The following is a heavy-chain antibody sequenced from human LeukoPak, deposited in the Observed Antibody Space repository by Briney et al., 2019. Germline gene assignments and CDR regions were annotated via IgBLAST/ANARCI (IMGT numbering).Heavy chain of an antibody. V-gene: IGHV3-23*01. CDR1: GFTFSSYA. CDR2: ISGSGGST. J-gene: IGHJ4*02. Sequence: GGSLRLSCAASGFTFSSYAMSWVRQAPGKGLEWVSAISGSGGSTYYADSVKGRFTISRDNSKNTLYLQMNSPRAEDTAVYYCAKVRYSNYYFDYWGQGTLVTVSS. CDR3: AKVRYSNYYFDY. D-gene: IGHD4-11*01.